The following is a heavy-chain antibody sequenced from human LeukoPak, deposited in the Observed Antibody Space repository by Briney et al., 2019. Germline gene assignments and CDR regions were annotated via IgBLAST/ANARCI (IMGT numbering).Heavy chain of an antibody. J-gene: IGHJ4*02. Sequence: SQTLSLTCAISGDSVSSKSAAWNWIRQSPSRGLEWLGRTYYRSKWYTEFALSVRSRITINPDTSKNKFSLQLKSATPEDTAVYYCARTTGTFDCWGQGTLVTVSS. D-gene: IGHD1-1*01. CDR2: TYYRSKWYT. CDR1: GDSVSSKSAA. CDR3: ARTTGTFDC. V-gene: IGHV6-1*01.